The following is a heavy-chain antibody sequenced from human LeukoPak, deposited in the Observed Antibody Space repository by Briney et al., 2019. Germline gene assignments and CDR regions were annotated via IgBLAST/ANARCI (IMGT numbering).Heavy chain of an antibody. CDR1: GFTFGDHA. V-gene: IGHV3-49*04. Sequence: SLRLSCIASGFTFGDHAMSWVRQAPGKGLEWVGFIRSKAYRGTTEYAASVKGRFIISRDDSNGIAYLQMNSLKTEDTAVYYCSRGPIQLWFYYGMDVWGRGTTVIVSS. CDR3: SRGPIQLWFYYGMDV. J-gene: IGHJ6*02. CDR2: IRSKAYRGTT. D-gene: IGHD5-18*01.